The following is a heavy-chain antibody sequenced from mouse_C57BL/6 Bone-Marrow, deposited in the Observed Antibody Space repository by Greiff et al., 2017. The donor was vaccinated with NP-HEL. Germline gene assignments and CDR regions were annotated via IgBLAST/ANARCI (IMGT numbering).Heavy chain of an antibody. V-gene: IGHV1-81*01. Sequence: VKLQQSGAELARPGASVKLSCKASGYTFTSYGISWVKQRTGQGLEWIGEIYPRSGNTYYNEKFKGKATLTADKSSSTAYMELRSLTSEDSAVYFCARDYYGSSYWFAYWGQGTLVTVSA. CDR1: GYTFTSYG. D-gene: IGHD1-1*01. CDR3: ARDYYGSSYWFAY. CDR2: IYPRSGNT. J-gene: IGHJ3*01.